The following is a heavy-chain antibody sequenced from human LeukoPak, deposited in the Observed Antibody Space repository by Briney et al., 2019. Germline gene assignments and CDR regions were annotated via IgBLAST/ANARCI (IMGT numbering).Heavy chain of an antibody. CDR3: ARGVRSSGWYKLDY. J-gene: IGHJ4*02. V-gene: IGHV1-8*03. CDR2: MNPNSGNT. Sequence: ASVKVSCKASGYTFTSYDINWVRQATGQGLEWMGWMNPNSGNTGYAQKFQGRVTITRNTSISTAYMELSSLRSEDTAVYYCARGVRSSGWYKLDYWGQGTLVTVSS. D-gene: IGHD6-19*01. CDR1: GYTFTSYD.